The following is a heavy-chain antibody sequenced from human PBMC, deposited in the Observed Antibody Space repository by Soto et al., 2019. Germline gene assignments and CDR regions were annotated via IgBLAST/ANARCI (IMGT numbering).Heavy chain of an antibody. Sequence: EVQLVESGGGLVQPGGSLRLSCAASGFTFNNFWMYWVRQTPEKGLVWVSGINSDGTTTIYADSVKGRFTISRDNAKNTLYLRMNSVTVEDTAIYYCVRDIRWGQGTLVTVSS. CDR2: INSDGTTT. V-gene: IGHV3-74*01. CDR1: GFTFNNFW. CDR3: VRDIR. J-gene: IGHJ4*02.